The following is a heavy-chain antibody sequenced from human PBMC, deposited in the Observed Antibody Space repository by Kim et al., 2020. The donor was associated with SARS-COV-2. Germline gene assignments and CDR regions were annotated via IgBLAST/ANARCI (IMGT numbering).Heavy chain of an antibody. V-gene: IGHV3-49*02. CDR3: TRDRWEYPLLFDY. J-gene: IGHJ4*03. Sequence: GSVKSRITISKNHSKRIAYLQMNRLKTEDTAVYYCTRDRWEYPLLFDYWGQGTLVTVSS. D-gene: IGHD2-2*01.